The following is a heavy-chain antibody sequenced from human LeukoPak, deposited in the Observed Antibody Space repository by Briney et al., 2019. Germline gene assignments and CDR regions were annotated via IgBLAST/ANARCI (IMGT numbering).Heavy chain of an antibody. CDR2: IYYSGST. J-gene: IGHJ4*02. D-gene: IGHD6-13*01. CDR1: GGSISGGGYY. V-gene: IGHV4-31*03. Sequence: SETLSLTCTVSGGSISGGGYYWSWIRQHPVKGLEYIGSIYYSGSTYYNPSLKSRLTMSVDTSKNQFSLKLSSVTAADTAVYFCARVPAFAAEIQYYFDYWGQGTLVTVSS. CDR3: ARVPAFAAEIQYYFDY.